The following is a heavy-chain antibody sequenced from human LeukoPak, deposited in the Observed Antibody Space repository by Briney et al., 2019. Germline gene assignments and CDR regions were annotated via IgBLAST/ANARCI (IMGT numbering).Heavy chain of an antibody. CDR1: GGSISSSNYY. D-gene: IGHD6-19*01. J-gene: IGHJ4*02. Sequence: PSETLSLTCTVSGGSISSSNYYWGWIRQPPGKGLEWIGSIYYSGSTYCNPSLKSRVTISVDTSKNQFSLKLSSVTAADAAVYYCARAEGSSGRRIFDYWGQGTLVTVSS. CDR2: IYYSGST. V-gene: IGHV4-39*01. CDR3: ARAEGSSGRRIFDY.